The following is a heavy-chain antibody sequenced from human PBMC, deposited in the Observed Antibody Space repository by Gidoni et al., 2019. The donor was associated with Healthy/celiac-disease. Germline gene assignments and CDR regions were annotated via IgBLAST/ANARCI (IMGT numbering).Heavy chain of an antibody. Sequence: QLQLQESGPGLVKPSETLSLTCPVSGGSISSSSYYWGWIRQHPGKGLEWIGSIYYSGSTYYNPSLKSRVTISVDTSKNQFSLKLSSVTAADTAVYYCARSTEVDSFDYWGQGTLVTVSS. J-gene: IGHJ4*02. CDR2: IYYSGST. D-gene: IGHD1-1*01. CDR1: GGSISSSSYY. V-gene: IGHV4-39*07. CDR3: ARSTEVDSFDY.